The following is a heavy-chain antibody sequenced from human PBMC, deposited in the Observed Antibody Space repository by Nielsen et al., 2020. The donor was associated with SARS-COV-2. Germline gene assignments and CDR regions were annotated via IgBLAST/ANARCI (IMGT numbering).Heavy chain of an antibody. J-gene: IGHJ6*02. D-gene: IGHD3-3*01. Sequence: ASVKVSCKASGYSFTGYGINWVRQAPGQGLEWMGWINVYNGNTKYAQKVQGRVTITRDTSASTAYMEVTSLTSEDTAVYYCARDPLRFLMGTMDVWGQGTTVTVS. CDR3: ARDPLRFLMGTMDV. V-gene: IGHV1-18*01. CDR1: GYSFTGYG. CDR2: INVYNGNT.